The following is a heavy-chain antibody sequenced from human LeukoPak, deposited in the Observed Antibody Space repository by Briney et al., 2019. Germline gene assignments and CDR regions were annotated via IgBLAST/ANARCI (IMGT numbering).Heavy chain of an antibody. D-gene: IGHD6-13*01. J-gene: IGHJ4*02. Sequence: SVKVSCKASGGTFSSYAISWVRQAPGQGLEWMGRIIPIFGTANYAQKFQGRVTITTDESTSTAYMELSSLRSEDTAVYYCARDGRNYSSSWVYYFDYWGQGTLVTVSS. V-gene: IGHV1-69*05. CDR3: ARDGRNYSSSWVYYFDY. CDR1: GGTFSSYA. CDR2: IIPIFGTA.